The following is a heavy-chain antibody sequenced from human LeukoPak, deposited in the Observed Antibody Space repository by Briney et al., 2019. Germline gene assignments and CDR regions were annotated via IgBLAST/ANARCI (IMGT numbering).Heavy chain of an antibody. J-gene: IGHJ4*02. Sequence: ASVKVSCKASGYTFTSYGINWVRQAPGQGLEWMGWISGYNGNTNYAQKLQGRVTMTTDPSTTTAYMELRSLRSDDTAVYYCARDDRYGSGIDYWGQGTLVTVSS. V-gene: IGHV1-18*01. CDR3: ARDDRYGSGIDY. CDR2: ISGYNGNT. CDR1: GYTFTSYG. D-gene: IGHD3-10*01.